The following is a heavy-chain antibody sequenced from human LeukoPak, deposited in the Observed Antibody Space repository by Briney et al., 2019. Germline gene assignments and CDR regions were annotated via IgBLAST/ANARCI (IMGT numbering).Heavy chain of an antibody. J-gene: IGHJ4*02. CDR1: GFTFSSYW. V-gene: IGHV3-74*01. CDR2: INSDGSST. CDR3: AKEVIVGVSFDY. Sequence: GGSLRLSCAASGFTFSSYWMHWVRHAPGKGLVWVSRINSDGSSTSYADSVKGRFTISRDNAKNTLYLQMNSLRAEDTAVYYCAKEVIVGVSFDYWGQGTLVTVSS. D-gene: IGHD1-26*01.